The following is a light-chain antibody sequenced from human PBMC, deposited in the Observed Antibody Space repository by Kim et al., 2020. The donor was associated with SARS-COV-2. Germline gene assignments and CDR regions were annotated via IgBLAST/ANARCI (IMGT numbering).Light chain of an antibody. Sequence: DIQMTQSPSTLSASVGDRVTLTCRAGQSVGTFLAWYQQKPGKAPKLLIYDASSLESGVPSRFRGSGSGTEFTLTISSLQPDDFATYYCQQYCSYRTFGQGTKVDIK. J-gene: IGKJ1*01. V-gene: IGKV1-5*01. CDR1: QSVGTF. CDR2: DAS. CDR3: QQYCSYRT.